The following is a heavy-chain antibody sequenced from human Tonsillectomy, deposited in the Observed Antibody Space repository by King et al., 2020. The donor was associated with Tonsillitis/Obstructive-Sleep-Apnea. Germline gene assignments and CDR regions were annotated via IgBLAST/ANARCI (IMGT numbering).Heavy chain of an antibody. D-gene: IGHD6-13*01. V-gene: IGHV4-39*01. CDR3: ARDYSAAQLTNWFDP. Sequence: QLQESGPGLVKPSETLSLACTVSGGSISRSSYYWGWIRQPPGKGLEWIGRIYYSGSTSYNPSLKSRVTISVDTSKNQFSLKLSSVTAADTAVYYCARDYSAAQLTNWFDPWGQGTLVTVSS. CDR2: IYYSGST. CDR1: GGSISRSSYY. J-gene: IGHJ5*02.